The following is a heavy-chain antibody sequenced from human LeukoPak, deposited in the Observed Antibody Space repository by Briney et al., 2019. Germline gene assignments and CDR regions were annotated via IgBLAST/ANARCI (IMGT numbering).Heavy chain of an antibody. D-gene: IGHD3-10*01. V-gene: IGHV3-48*02. CDR1: GFTFTTYS. CDR3: ARDAGSRGFDY. Sequence: GGSLRLSCAASGFTFTTYSMNRVRQAPGKGLEWISYISAGSSTIYYADSVRDRFTISRDNAKNSVYLQLNSLRDEDTAVYYCARDAGSRGFDYWGQGTLVTVSP. J-gene: IGHJ4*02. CDR2: ISAGSSTI.